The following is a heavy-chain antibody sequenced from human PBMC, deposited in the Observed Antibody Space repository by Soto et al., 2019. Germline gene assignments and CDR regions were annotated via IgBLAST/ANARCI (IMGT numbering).Heavy chain of an antibody. CDR2: IYYSWST. D-gene: IGHD2-15*01. CDR1: GGSISSYY. Sequence: SETLSLTCTVSGGSISSYYWSWIRQPPGKGLEWIGYIYYSWSTNYNPSLKSRVTISVDTSKNQFSLKLSSVTVADTAVYYCASDRYGGNYFDYWGQGTLVTVSS. V-gene: IGHV4-59*01. CDR3: ASDRYGGNYFDY. J-gene: IGHJ4*02.